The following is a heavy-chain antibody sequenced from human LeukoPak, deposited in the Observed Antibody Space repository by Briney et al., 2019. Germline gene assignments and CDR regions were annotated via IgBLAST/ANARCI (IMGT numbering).Heavy chain of an antibody. J-gene: IGHJ4*02. CDR2: IYYSGST. CDR3: ARVPRRYCSSTSCYGYYFDY. Sequence: KSSETLSLTCTVSGGSISSYYWSWIRQPPGKGLDWIGYIYYSGSTHYNPSLKSRVTISVDTSKNQFSLKLSSVTAADTAVYYCARVPRRYCSSTSCYGYYFDYWGQGTLVTVSS. V-gene: IGHV4-59*12. CDR1: GGSISSYY. D-gene: IGHD2-2*01.